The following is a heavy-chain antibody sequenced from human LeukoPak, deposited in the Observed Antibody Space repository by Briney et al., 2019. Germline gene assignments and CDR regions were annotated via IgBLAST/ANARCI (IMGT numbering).Heavy chain of an antibody. V-gene: IGHV3-21*04. CDR3: ARDYSGSSTLDY. CDR2: ISSSSSYI. CDR1: GFTFSSYG. Sequence: PGGSLRLSCAASGFTFSSYGMHWVRQAPGKGLEWVSSISSSSSYIFYADSVKGRFTISRDNAKNSLYLQMNSLRAEDTAVYYCARDYSGSSTLDYWGQGTLVTVSS. J-gene: IGHJ4*02. D-gene: IGHD1-26*01.